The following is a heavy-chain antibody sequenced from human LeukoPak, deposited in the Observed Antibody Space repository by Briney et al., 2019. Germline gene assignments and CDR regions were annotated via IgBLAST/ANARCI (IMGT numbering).Heavy chain of an antibody. CDR2: ISSSSSYI. Sequence: SGGSLRLSCAASGFTFSSYSMIWVRQAPGRGLEWVSSISSSSSYIYYVDSVKGRFTTSRDNVENSLYLQMNSLRAEDTAVYYCARAPYSSSWYYFDYWGQGTLVTVSS. V-gene: IGHV3-21*04. CDR3: ARAPYSSSWYYFDY. D-gene: IGHD6-13*01. J-gene: IGHJ4*02. CDR1: GFTFSSYS.